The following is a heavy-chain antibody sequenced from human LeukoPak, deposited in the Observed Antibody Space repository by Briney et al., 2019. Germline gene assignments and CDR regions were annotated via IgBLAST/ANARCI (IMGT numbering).Heavy chain of an antibody. CDR2: ISSSSSYI. J-gene: IGHJ4*02. Sequence: PGGSLRLSCAASGFTLSSYSMNWVRQAPGKGLEWVSSISSSSSYIYYADSVKGRFTISRDNAKNSLYLQMNSLRAEDTAVYYCARGRGYGDSIDYWGQGTLVTVSS. CDR1: GFTLSSYS. D-gene: IGHD4-17*01. V-gene: IGHV3-21*01. CDR3: ARGRGYGDSIDY.